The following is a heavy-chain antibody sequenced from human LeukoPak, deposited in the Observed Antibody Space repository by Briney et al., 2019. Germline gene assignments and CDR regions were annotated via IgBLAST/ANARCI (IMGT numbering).Heavy chain of an antibody. CDR1: GFTFSSYA. D-gene: IGHD1-26*01. CDR2: ISGSGGST. V-gene: IGHV3-23*01. J-gene: IGHJ4*02. Sequence: GGSLRLSCAAFGFTFSSYAMSWVRQAPGKGLEWVSAISGSGGSTYYADSVKGRFTISRDNSKNTLYLQMNSLRAEDTAVYYCAKSGKRELFLDFDYWGQGTLVTVSS. CDR3: AKSGKRELFLDFDY.